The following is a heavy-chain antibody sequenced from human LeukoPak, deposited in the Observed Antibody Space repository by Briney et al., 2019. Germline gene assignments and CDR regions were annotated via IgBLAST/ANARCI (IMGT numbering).Heavy chain of an antibody. Sequence: GASVKVSCKASGYTFTSYYMHWVRQAPGQGLEWMGIINPSGGSTSYAQKFQGRVTMTRNTSISTAYMELSSLRSEDTAVYYCARGLFRSWKWFDSWGQGTLVTVSS. J-gene: IGHJ5*01. D-gene: IGHD6-13*01. V-gene: IGHV1-46*01. CDR2: INPSGGST. CDR3: ARGLFRSWKWFDS. CDR1: GYTFTSYY.